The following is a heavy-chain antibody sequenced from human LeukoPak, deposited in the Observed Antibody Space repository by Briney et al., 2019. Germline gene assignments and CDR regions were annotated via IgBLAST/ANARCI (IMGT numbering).Heavy chain of an antibody. CDR2: ISYDGSNK. J-gene: IGHJ6*02. CDR1: GFTFSSYA. V-gene: IGHV3-30-3*01. CDR3: ARKAAERWYYNYYGMDV. Sequence: PGGSLRLSCAASGFTFSSYAMHWVRQAPGKGLEWVAVISYDGSNKYYADSVKGRFTISRDNSKNTLYLQMNSLRAEDTAVYYCARKAAERWYYNYYGMDVWGQGSTVTVSS. D-gene: IGHD6-13*01.